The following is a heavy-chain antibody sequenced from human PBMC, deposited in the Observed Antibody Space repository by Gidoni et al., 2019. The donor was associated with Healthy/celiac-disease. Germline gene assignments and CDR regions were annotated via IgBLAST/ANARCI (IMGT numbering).Heavy chain of an antibody. V-gene: IGHV3-13*01. D-gene: IGHD3-10*01. CDR1: GFTFSSYD. CDR3: ARGDCMVRGAIDY. J-gene: IGHJ4*02. CDR2: IGTAGDT. Sequence: EVQLVESRGGLVQPGGSLRLSCAAPGFTFSSYDMHWVRQATGKGLEWVSAIGTAGDTYYPGSVKGRFTIARENAKNSLYLQMNSLRAGDTAVYYCARGDCMVRGAIDYWGQGTLVTVSS.